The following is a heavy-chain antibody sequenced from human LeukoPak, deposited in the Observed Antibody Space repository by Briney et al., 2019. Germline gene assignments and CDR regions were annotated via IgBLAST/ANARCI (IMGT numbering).Heavy chain of an antibody. CDR2: INHSGST. CDR1: GGSFSGYY. CDR3: AEDSSSWTNDAFDI. V-gene: IGHV4-34*01. J-gene: IGHJ3*02. D-gene: IGHD6-13*01. Sequence: PSETLSLTCAVYGGSFSGYYWSWIRQPLGKGLEWIGEINHSGSTNYNPSLKSRVTISVDTSKNQFSLKLSSVTAADTAVYYCAEDSSSWTNDAFDIWGQGTMVTVSS.